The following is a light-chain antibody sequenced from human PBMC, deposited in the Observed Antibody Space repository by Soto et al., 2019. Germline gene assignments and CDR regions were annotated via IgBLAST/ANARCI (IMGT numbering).Light chain of an antibody. CDR3: QQYCSSPFT. J-gene: IGKJ3*01. V-gene: IGKV3-20*01. Sequence: EIVLTQSPGTLSLSPGERATVSCRASQTVSSTYLAWYQQKPGQAPRLLIYGASSRATGIPDRFSGSGSGTDFILTISRLEPEDFAVYYCQQYCSSPFTFGPGTTVDIK. CDR2: GAS. CDR1: QTVSSTY.